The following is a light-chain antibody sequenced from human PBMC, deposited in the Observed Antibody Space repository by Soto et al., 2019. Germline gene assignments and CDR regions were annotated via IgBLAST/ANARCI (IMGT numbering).Light chain of an antibody. CDR2: DVS. CDR3: SSYTCSPTLVV. Sequence: QSVLTQPASVSGSPGQSITISCTGTSSDVGGYNYVSWYQQHPGKAPKLMIYDVSNRPSGVSNRFSGSKSGNTASLTISGLQAEDEADYYCSSYTCSPTLVVFGTGTKVTVL. V-gene: IGLV2-14*03. CDR1: SSDVGGYNY. J-gene: IGLJ1*01.